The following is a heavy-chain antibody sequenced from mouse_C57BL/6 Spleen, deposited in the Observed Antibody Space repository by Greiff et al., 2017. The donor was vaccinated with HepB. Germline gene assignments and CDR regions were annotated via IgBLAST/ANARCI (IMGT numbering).Heavy chain of an antibody. CDR3: AREEGAMDY. Sequence: ESGPGLVKPSQSLSLTCSVTGYSITSGYYWNWIRQFPGNKLEWMGYISYDGSNNYNPSLKNRISLTRYTSKNQFFLKLNSVTTEDTATYYCAREEGAMDYWGQGTSVTVSS. J-gene: IGHJ4*01. CDR2: ISYDGSN. V-gene: IGHV3-6*01. CDR1: GYSITSGYY.